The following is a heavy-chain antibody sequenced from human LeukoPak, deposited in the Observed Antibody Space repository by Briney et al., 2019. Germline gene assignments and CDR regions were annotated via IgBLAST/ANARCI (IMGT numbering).Heavy chain of an antibody. CDR1: GVSFSGYY. J-gene: IGHJ4*02. CDR2: INHSGST. Sequence: SETLSLTCAVYGVSFSGYYWSWIRQPPGKGLEWIGEINHSGSTNHNPSLKSRVTISVDTSKNQFSLKLSSVTAADTAVYYCARSWPLIDYWGQGTLVTVSS. CDR3: ARSWPLIDY. V-gene: IGHV4-34*01.